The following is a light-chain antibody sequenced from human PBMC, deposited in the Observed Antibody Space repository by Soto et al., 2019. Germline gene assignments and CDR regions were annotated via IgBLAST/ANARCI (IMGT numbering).Light chain of an antibody. Sequence: EILFTQSSATLFLSSGERTTPFFRARQSVRNDYLAWYQQKPGQTPRVFIYGASTRATGIPARFSGSGSGTDFTLTISSLQSEDFAVYYCQQYNNWPAITFGQGTRLEIK. CDR3: QQYNNWPAIT. V-gene: IGKV3D-15*01. J-gene: IGKJ5*01. CDR1: QSVRND. CDR2: GAS.